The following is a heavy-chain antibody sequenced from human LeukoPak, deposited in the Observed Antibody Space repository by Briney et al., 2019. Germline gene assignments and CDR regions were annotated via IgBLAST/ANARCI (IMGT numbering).Heavy chain of an antibody. J-gene: IGHJ4*02. D-gene: IGHD6-19*01. CDR2: INQDGSEK. Sequence: GGSLRLSCAASGFTFTTYWMSWVRQAPGKVLEWVANINQDGSEKYYVDSVKGRFTISRDNAKNSLYLQMNSLRAEDTAVYYCARDGSGYSSGWYGYYFDYWGQGTLVTVSS. V-gene: IGHV3-7*01. CDR1: GFTFTTYW. CDR3: ARDGSGYSSGWYGYYFDY.